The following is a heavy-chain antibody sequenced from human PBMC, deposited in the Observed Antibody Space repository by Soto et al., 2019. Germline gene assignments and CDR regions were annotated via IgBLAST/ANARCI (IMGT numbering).Heavy chain of an antibody. V-gene: IGHV1-3*01. CDR3: ARKGRGRNWFDL. Sequence: QVQLVQSGADIKKPGASVNLSCRASGYTFTSYVIHWVRQAPGQRPEWLGWINAGNGNTLYSQKFQGRLTITRDTPANTVFVQLSSLRSEDTALYYCARKGRGRNWFDLWRPGSLVTVSA. D-gene: IGHD3-16*01. CDR2: INAGNGNT. J-gene: IGHJ5*02. CDR1: GYTFTSYV.